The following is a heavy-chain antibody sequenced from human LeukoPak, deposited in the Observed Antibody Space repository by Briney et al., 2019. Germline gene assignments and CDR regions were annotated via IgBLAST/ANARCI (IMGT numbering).Heavy chain of an antibody. CDR2: IYHSGST. V-gene: IGHV4-38-2*02. CDR1: GYSISSGYY. CDR3: ARASYGYGSGRRDDY. Sequence: SETLSLICTVSGYSISSGYYWGWIRQPPGKGLEWIGSIYHSGSTYYNPSLKSRVTISVDTSKNQFSLKLSSVTAADTAVYYCARASYGYGSGRRDDYWGQGTLVTVSS. D-gene: IGHD3-10*01. J-gene: IGHJ4*02.